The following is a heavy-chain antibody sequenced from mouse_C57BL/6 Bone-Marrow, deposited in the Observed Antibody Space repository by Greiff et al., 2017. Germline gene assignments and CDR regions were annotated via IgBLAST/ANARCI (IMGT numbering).Heavy chain of an antibody. Sequence: EVQLVESGGGLVQPGGSLKLSCAASGFTFSDYGMAWVRQAPRKGPEWVAFISNLAYSIYYADTVTGRFTLSRENAKNTLYLEMSMLRSEDTAMYYGAISPFYYGSSPRGYFDVWGTGTTVTVSS. V-gene: IGHV5-15*01. D-gene: IGHD1-1*01. CDR1: GFTFSDYG. CDR3: AISPFYYGSSPRGYFDV. J-gene: IGHJ1*03. CDR2: ISNLAYSI.